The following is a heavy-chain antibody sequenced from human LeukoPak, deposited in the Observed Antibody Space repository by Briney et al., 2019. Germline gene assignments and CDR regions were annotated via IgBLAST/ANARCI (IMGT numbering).Heavy chain of an antibody. CDR3: ARGAPYDYVWGSYRWDRLYYMDV. D-gene: IGHD3-16*02. V-gene: IGHV1-8*01. J-gene: IGHJ6*03. CDR1: GYTFTSYD. Sequence: VASVKVSCKASGYTFTSYDINWVRQATGQGLEWMGWMNPNSGNTGYAQKFQGRVTMTRNTSISTAYMELSSLGSEDTAVYYCARGAPYDYVWGSYRWDRLYYMDVWGKGTTVTISS. CDR2: MNPNSGNT.